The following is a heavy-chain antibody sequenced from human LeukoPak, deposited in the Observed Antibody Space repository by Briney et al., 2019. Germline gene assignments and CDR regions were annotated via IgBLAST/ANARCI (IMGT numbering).Heavy chain of an antibody. CDR3: ARRAMVADFDY. CDR1: GGTFSSYA. J-gene: IGHJ4*02. D-gene: IGHD4/OR15-4a*01. V-gene: IGHV1-69*05. CDR2: IIPIFGTA. Sequence: SVKVSCKASGGTFSSYAISWVRQAPGQGLERMGRIIPIFGTANYAQKFQGRVTITTDESTSTAYMELSSLRSEDTAVYYCARRAMVADFDYWGQGTLVTVSS.